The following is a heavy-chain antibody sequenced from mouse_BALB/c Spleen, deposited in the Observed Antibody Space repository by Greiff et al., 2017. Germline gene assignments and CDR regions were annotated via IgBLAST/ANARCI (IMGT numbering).Heavy chain of an antibody. J-gene: IGHJ3*01. Sequence: EVKLQESGPGLVKPSQSLSLTCTVTGYSITSDYAWNWIRQFPGNKLEWMGYISYSGSTSYNPSLKSRISITRDTSKNQFFLQLNSVTTEDTATYYCARKGEGFAYWGQGTLVTVSA. V-gene: IGHV3-2*02. CDR1: GYSITSDYA. CDR3: ARKGEGFAY. CDR2: ISYSGST.